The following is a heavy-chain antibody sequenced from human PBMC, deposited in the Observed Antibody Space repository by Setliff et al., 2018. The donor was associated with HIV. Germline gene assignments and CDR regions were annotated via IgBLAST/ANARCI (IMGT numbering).Heavy chain of an antibody. J-gene: IGHJ6*02. CDR3: ARIFGDQGYYYGMDV. CDR2: IYYSRST. CDR1: GGSISSGDYY. D-gene: IGHD3-3*01. V-gene: IGHV4-61*08. Sequence: SETLSLTCTVSGGSISSGDYYWSWIRQPPGKGLEWIGYIYYSRSTNYNPSLKSRVTISVDTSKNQFSLKLSSVIAADTAVYYCARIFGDQGYYYGMDVWGQGTTVTVSS.